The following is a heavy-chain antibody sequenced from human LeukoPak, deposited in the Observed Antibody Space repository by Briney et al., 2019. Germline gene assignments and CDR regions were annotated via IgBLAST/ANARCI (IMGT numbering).Heavy chain of an antibody. CDR2: IIPIFGAA. V-gene: IGHV1-69*06. CDR1: GGTFSRYG. CDR3: ARAARTLFGVFIIAAFDI. Sequence: SVKVSCKASGGTFSRYGINWVRQAPGQGLEWMGGIIPIFGAANYAQKFQGRVTITADTSTNTAYMELGSLRSEDAAVYYCARAARTLFGVFIIAAFDIWGQGTMVTVSS. D-gene: IGHD3-3*01. J-gene: IGHJ3*02.